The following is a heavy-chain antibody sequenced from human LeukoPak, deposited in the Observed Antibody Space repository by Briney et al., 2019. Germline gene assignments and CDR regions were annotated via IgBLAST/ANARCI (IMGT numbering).Heavy chain of an antibody. D-gene: IGHD2-15*01. Sequence: GGSLKLSCAASGFTFSGSAVHWVRQSSGKGLEWVGHIDKKDNLYATAYAESVKGRFTISRDDSKDTAFLHMDSLETEDTALYYCTRDRGTYNWFDPWGQGTLVTVSS. CDR1: GFTFSGSA. V-gene: IGHV3-73*01. CDR3: TRDRGTYNWFDP. CDR2: IDKKDNLYAT. J-gene: IGHJ5*02.